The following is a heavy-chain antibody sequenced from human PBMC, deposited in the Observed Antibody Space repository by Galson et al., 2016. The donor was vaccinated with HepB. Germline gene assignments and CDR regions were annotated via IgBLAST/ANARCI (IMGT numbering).Heavy chain of an antibody. CDR1: GFTFSAYW. J-gene: IGHJ6*02. CDR3: VRDRRYCASTSCPLLYYGMDG. D-gene: IGHD2-2*01. Sequence: SLRLSCAASGFTFSAYWLTWVRQAPGKGLEWVATINQDGSAKYYVDSAKGRFIISRDNAQNSVFLQMNSLRPEDTAVYYCVRDRRYCASTSCPLLYYGMDGWGQGTTVTVS. CDR2: INQDGSAK. V-gene: IGHV3-7*03.